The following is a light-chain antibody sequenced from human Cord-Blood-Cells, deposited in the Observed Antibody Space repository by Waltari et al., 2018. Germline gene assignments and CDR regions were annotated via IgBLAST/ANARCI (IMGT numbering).Light chain of an antibody. J-gene: IGLJ1*01. CDR3: CSYAGSSTYV. CDR2: EVS. Sequence: QSALTQPASVSGSPGQSITISCPGTRSDVGSYNLVPWYQQHPGKAPKLMIYEVSKRPSGVSNRFSGSKSGNTASLTISGLQAEDEADYYCCSYAGSSTYVFGTGTKVTVL. V-gene: IGLV2-23*02. CDR1: RSDVGSYNL.